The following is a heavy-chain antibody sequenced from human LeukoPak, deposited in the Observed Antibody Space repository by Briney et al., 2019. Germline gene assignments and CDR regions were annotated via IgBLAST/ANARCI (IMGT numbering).Heavy chain of an antibody. D-gene: IGHD3-22*01. CDR2: IRYDGSNK. V-gene: IGHV3-30*02. Sequence: GGSLRLSCAASGFTFSSYGMHWVRQAPGKGLEWVAFIRYDGSNKYYADSVKGRFTISRDNSKNTLYLQMNSLRAEDTAVYYCARVPARYYDSSGLDYWGQGTLVTVSS. CDR1: GFTFSSYG. J-gene: IGHJ4*02. CDR3: ARVPARYYDSSGLDY.